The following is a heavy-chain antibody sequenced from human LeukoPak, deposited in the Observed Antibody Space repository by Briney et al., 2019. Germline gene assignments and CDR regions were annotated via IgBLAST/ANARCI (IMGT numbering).Heavy chain of an antibody. CDR3: ARVYGNDAFDI. Sequence: GASVKVSCKASGYTFTSYGISWVRQAPGQGLEWMGRIIPIFGTANYAQKFQGRVTITADKSTSTAYMELSSLRSEDTAVYYCARVYGNDAFDIWGQGTMVTVSS. CDR2: IIPIFGTA. D-gene: IGHD2-8*01. CDR1: GYTFTSYG. J-gene: IGHJ3*02. V-gene: IGHV1-69*06.